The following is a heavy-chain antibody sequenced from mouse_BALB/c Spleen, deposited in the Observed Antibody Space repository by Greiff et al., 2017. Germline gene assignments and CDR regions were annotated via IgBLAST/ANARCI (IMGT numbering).Heavy chain of an antibody. CDR2: INPRTGYT. CDR3: ARHEIYYGYVAD. Sequence: QVPLTASGAELAKPGASMKLSCKASGYTFTSYWMHWVKQRPGQGLEWIGYINPRTGYTEYNQKFKDKATLSADKSSRTAYMQLSSLTSEDSAVYYCARHEIYYGYVADWGEGTLVTVSA. J-gene: IGHJ3*01. CDR1: GYTFTSYW. D-gene: IGHD2-2*01. V-gene: IGHV1-7*01.